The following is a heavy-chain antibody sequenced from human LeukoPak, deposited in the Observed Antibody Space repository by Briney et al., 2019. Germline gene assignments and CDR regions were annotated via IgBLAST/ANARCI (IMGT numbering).Heavy chain of an antibody. D-gene: IGHD2-15*01. J-gene: IGHJ4*02. CDR1: GGTFSSYA. Sequence: ASVKVSCKASGGTFSSYAISWVRQAPGQGLEWMGGIIPIFGTANYAQKFQGRVTITADESTSTAYMELSSLRSEDTAVYYCARGHKALVVAADYWGQGTLVTVSS. V-gene: IGHV1-69*01. CDR3: ARGHKALVVAADY. CDR2: IIPIFGTA.